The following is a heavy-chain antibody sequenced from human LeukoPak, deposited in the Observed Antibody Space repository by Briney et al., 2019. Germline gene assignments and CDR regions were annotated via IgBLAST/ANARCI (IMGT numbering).Heavy chain of an antibody. CDR2: ISGSGGST. V-gene: IGHV3-23*01. J-gene: IGHJ4*02. Sequence: GGSLRLSCAASGFTFSSYAMSWVRQAPGKGLEWVSAISGSGGSTYNADSMKGRFTISRDNSKNTLYLQMNSLRAEDTAVYYCAKGVSSGWNIDYWGQGTLVTVSS. CDR3: AKGVSSGWNIDY. CDR1: GFTFSSYA. D-gene: IGHD6-19*01.